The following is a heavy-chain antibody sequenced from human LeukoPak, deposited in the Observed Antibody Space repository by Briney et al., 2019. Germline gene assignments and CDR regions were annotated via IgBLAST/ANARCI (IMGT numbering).Heavy chain of an antibody. CDR2: INHSGST. CDR1: GGSFSGYY. CDR3: ARMANSRYSSGWCKFDY. V-gene: IGHV4-34*01. Sequence: SETLSLTCAVYGGSFSGYYWSWIRQPPGKGLEWIGEINHSGSTNYNPSLKSRVTISVDTSKNQFSLKLSSVTAADTAVYYCARMANSRYSSGWCKFDYWGQGTLVTVSP. J-gene: IGHJ4*02. D-gene: IGHD6-19*01.